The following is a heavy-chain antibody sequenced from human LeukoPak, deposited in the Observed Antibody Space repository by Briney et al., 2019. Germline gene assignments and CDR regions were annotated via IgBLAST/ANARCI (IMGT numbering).Heavy chain of an antibody. CDR3: ARDRKNDYSDHNYFDP. CDR1: GYIFTGYY. J-gene: IGHJ5*02. D-gene: IGHD4-17*01. CDR2: INPNNGGT. Sequence: ASVKVSCKTSGYIFTGYYIHWVRQAPGQGLEWMGWINPNNGGTKFAQKFQGRVNLTRDTSITSAYLGLSRLTSDDTAVYYCARDRKNDYSDHNYFDPWGQGTLVTVSS. V-gene: IGHV1-2*02.